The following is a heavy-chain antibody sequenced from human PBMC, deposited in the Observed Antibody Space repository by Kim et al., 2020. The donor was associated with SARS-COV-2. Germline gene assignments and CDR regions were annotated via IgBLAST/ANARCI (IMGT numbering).Heavy chain of an antibody. Sequence: GGSLRLSCAASGFTFDDYAMHWVRQAPGKGLEWVSGISWNSGSIGYADSVKGRFTISRDNAKNSLYLQMNSLRAEDTALYYCAKDIVATTSYGMDVWGQGTTVTVSS. CDR2: ISWNSGSI. V-gene: IGHV3-9*01. CDR3: AKDIVATTSYGMDV. CDR1: GFTFDDYA. J-gene: IGHJ6*02. D-gene: IGHD5-12*01.